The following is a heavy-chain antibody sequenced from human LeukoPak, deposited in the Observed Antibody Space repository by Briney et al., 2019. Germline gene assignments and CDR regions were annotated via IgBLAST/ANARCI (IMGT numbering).Heavy chain of an antibody. CDR3: ARDGRQDSSGYYYIY. CDR2: ISSSSSYI. J-gene: IGHJ4*02. CDR1: GFTFSSYS. V-gene: IGHV3-21*01. D-gene: IGHD3-22*01. Sequence: PGGSLRLSCAASGFTFSSYSMNWVRQAPGKGLEWVSSISSSSSYIYYADSVKGRFTISRDNAKNSLYLQMNSLRADDTAVYYCARDGRQDSSGYYYIYWGQGTLVTVSS.